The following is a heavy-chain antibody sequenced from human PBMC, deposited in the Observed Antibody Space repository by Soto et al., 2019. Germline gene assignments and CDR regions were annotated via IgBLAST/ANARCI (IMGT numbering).Heavy chain of an antibody. J-gene: IGHJ4*02. D-gene: IGHD6-6*01. CDR1: GYTFTSYA. CDR3: ARDVPPIIAAASCDY. V-gene: IGHV1-3*01. Sequence: QVQLVQSGAEVKKPGASVKVSCKASGYTFTSYAMHWVRQAPGQRLEWMGWINAGNGNTKYSQKFQGRVTITRDTSARTAYMEQSSLRSEDTAVYYCARDVPPIIAAASCDYWSQGTLVTVSA. CDR2: INAGNGNT.